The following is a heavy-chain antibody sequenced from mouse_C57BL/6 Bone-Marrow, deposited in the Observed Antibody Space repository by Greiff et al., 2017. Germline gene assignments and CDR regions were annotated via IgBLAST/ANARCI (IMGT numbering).Heavy chain of an antibody. J-gene: IGHJ3*01. D-gene: IGHD2-3*01. CDR1: GYTFTDYE. V-gene: IGHV1-15*01. CDR3: TRGGWLLRFAY. Sequence: VQLQQSGAELVRPGASVTLSCKASGYTFTDYEMHWVKQTPVHGLEWIGTIDPETGGTAYNQKFKGKAILTADKSSSTAYMDLRSLTSEDSAVYYCTRGGWLLRFAYWGQGTLVTVSA. CDR2: IDPETGGT.